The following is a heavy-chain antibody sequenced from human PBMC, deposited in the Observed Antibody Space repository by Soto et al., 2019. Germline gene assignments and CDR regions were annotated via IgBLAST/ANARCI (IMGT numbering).Heavy chain of an antibody. J-gene: IGHJ5*02. V-gene: IGHV4-4*07. CDR1: DDSLSTYY. CDR2: IYASGST. Sequence: PSETLSLTCNVSDDSLSTYYWSWIRQPAGKGLEWIGRIYASGSTNYNPSLKGRVSMSVDTSKKQFSLKLISVTAADTAMYYCARSAIPRGGWLRPWGQGVLVT. D-gene: IGHD2-21*01. CDR3: ARSAIPRGGWLRP.